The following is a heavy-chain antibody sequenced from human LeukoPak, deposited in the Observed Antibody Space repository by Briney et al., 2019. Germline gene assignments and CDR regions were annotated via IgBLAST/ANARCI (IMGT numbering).Heavy chain of an antibody. Sequence: RAGGSLRLSCAASGFTFDDYGVSWVRQAPGKGLEWVSGINWNGGSTGYADSVKGRFTISRDNAKNSLYLQMNSLRAEDTALYYCARVPSTYCSSTSCYYYYYYMDVWGKGTTVTVSS. D-gene: IGHD2-2*01. CDR2: INWNGGST. CDR1: GFTFDDYG. CDR3: ARVPSTYCSSTSCYYYYYYMDV. V-gene: IGHV3-20*04. J-gene: IGHJ6*03.